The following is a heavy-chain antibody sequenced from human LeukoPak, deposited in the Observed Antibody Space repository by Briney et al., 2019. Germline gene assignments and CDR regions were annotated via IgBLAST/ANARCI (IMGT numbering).Heavy chain of an antibody. Sequence: GGSLRLSCAASGFSFSNYAMSWVRQAPGKGLEWVSAISGSGGSTYYADSVKGRFTISRDNSKNTLYLQMNSLRAEDTAVYYCAKGSKTIFGVVIIRPGAFDIWGQGTMVTVSS. CDR3: AKGSKTIFGVVIIRPGAFDI. CDR1: GFSFSNYA. D-gene: IGHD3-3*01. V-gene: IGHV3-23*01. CDR2: ISGSGGST. J-gene: IGHJ3*02.